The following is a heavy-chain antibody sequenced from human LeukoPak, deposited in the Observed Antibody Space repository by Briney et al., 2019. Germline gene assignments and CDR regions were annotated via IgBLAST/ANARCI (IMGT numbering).Heavy chain of an antibody. CDR3: ARAMGYNWFDP. Sequence: RSGGSLRLSCAASGFTFSSYWMHWVRQAPGKGLVWVSRINSDGSSTSYADSVKGRFTISRDNARNTLYLQMNSLRAEDTAVYYCARAMGYNWFDPWGQGTLVTVSS. J-gene: IGHJ5*02. CDR1: GFTFSSYW. CDR2: INSDGSST. V-gene: IGHV3-74*01.